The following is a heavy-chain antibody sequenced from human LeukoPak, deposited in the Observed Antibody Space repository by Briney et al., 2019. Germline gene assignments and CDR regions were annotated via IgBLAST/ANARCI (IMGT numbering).Heavy chain of an antibody. Sequence: GGSLRLSCAASGFTFSSYSMNWVRQAPGKGLEWVSSISSSSSYIYYADLVKGRFTISRDNAENSLYLQMNSLRAEDTAVYYCASEIDQYNWNDEGFDYWGQGTLVTVSS. V-gene: IGHV3-21*01. J-gene: IGHJ4*02. CDR2: ISSSSSYI. CDR1: GFTFSSYS. D-gene: IGHD1-20*01. CDR3: ASEIDQYNWNDEGFDY.